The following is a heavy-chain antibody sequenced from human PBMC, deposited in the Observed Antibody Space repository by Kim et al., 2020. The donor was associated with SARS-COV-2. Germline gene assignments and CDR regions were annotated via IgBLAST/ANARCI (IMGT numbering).Heavy chain of an antibody. V-gene: IGHV4-39*02. Sequence: LKSRVTISVDTSKNQFSLKLSSVTAADTAIYYSARENCSSTSCLEDAFDIWGQGTMVTVSS. D-gene: IGHD2-2*01. J-gene: IGHJ3*02. CDR3: ARENCSSTSCLEDAFDI.